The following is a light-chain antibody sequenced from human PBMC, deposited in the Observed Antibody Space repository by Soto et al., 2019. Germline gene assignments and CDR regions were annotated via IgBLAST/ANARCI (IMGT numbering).Light chain of an antibody. CDR2: DAS. CDR1: QIISSW. V-gene: IGKV1-39*01. J-gene: IGKJ1*01. Sequence: DIQMTQSPSTLSASVGDKVTITCRASQIISSWLAWYQQKPGKAPKLLIYDASSLQSGVPSRFSGSGSGTDFTLTISSLQPEDFATYYCQQSYFTPTWTFGQGTKVDIK. CDR3: QQSYFTPTWT.